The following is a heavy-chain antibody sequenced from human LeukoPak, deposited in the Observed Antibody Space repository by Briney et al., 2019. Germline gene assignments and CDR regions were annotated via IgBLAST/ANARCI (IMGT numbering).Heavy chain of an antibody. CDR3: ARGGQAYSFYGMDV. V-gene: IGHV1-8*01. J-gene: IGHJ6*02. CDR2: MNPNSGNT. Sequence: SVKVSCKSSGYTFTSYDINWVRPATGQGLEWMGWMNPNSGNTGYAQKFQGRVTMTRNTSISTAYMELSSLGSEDTAVYYCARGGQAYSFYGMDVWGQGTTVTVAS. D-gene: IGHD4-11*01. CDR1: GYTFTSYD.